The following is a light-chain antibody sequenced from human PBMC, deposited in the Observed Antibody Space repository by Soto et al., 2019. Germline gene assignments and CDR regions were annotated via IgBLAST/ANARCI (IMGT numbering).Light chain of an antibody. CDR1: SSDVGGYNY. V-gene: IGLV2-14*01. J-gene: IGLJ1*01. CDR3: SSDTSTSTLLYV. CDR2: EVS. Sequence: QSALTQPASVSGSPGQSITISCTGTSSDVGGYNYVSWYQQHPGKAPKLMIYEVSNRPSGVSNRFSGSKSGNTASLTISGRQAEDEADYYCSSDTSTSTLLYVFGTGTKLTVL.